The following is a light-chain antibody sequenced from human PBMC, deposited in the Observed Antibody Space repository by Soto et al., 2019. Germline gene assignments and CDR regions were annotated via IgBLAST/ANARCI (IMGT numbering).Light chain of an antibody. J-gene: IGKJ1*01. CDR1: QSLVHSDGNTY. CDR3: MQSTRSHWT. V-gene: IGKV2-24*01. CDR2: KVS. Sequence: DIVMTQTPLSSPVTLGQAASISCRSSQSLVHSDGNTYLSCFQQRPGQPPRLLIYKVSDRFSGVPDRVSRGGAVTDFTLTISRVEAADVEVYYCMQSTRSHWTCGQGAKVEIK.